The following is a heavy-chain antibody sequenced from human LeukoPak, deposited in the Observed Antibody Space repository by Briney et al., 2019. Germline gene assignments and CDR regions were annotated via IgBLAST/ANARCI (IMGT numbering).Heavy chain of an antibody. CDR3: ARGGYSSGWYYFDY. V-gene: IGHV3-72*01. D-gene: IGHD6-19*01. CDR1: GFTFSDHH. CDR2: SSNKANTYTT. J-gene: IGHJ4*02. Sequence: PGGSLRLSCAASGFTFSDHHMDWVRQAPGKGLEWVGRSSNKANTYTTEYAASVKGRFTISRDDSKNSLYLQMNSLKTEDTAVYYCARGGYSSGWYYFDYWGQGTLVTVSS.